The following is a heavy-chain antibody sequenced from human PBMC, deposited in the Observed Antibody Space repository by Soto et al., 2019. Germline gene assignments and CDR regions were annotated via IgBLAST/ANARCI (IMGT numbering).Heavy chain of an antibody. J-gene: IGHJ4*02. CDR3: ARGEYSAYDLSYFDY. D-gene: IGHD5-12*01. CDR2: INSDGSST. Sequence: GGSLRLSCAASGFTFSGYWMHWVRQAPGKGLVWVSRINSDGSSTTYADSVKGRFTISRDNAKNTLYLQMNSLRAEDTAVYYCARGEYSAYDLSYFDYWGQGTLVTVSS. V-gene: IGHV3-74*01. CDR1: GFTFSGYW.